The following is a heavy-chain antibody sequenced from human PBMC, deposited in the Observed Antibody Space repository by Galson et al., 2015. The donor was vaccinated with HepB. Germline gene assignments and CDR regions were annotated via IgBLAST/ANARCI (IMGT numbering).Heavy chain of an antibody. Sequence: SLRLSCAASGFTFSNAWMTWVRQAPGKGLEWVGRIRSATGGGTTDYAAPVQFRITISRDDSINSLHLHMNSLETEDTAVYYCSTAQLSAYYYDTRGFYDFFDYWGQGTLVTVSS. D-gene: IGHD3-22*01. CDR3: STAQLSAYYYDTRGFYDFFDY. J-gene: IGHJ4*02. CDR1: GFTFSNAW. CDR2: IRSATGGGTT. V-gene: IGHV3-15*01.